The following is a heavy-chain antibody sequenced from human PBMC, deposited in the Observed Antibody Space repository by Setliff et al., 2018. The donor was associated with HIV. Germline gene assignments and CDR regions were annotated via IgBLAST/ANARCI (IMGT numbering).Heavy chain of an antibody. CDR1: GGSISNYY. CDR2: IYSTGST. CDR3: ARDPNYMDV. J-gene: IGHJ6*02. Sequence: KPSETLSLTCTVSGGSISNYYWSWIRQPAGKGLEWIGRIYSTGSTNYNPSLKSRVTMSVDKSNNQVSMKLTSVTAADTAIYYCARDPNYMDVWGQGTTVTVSS. V-gene: IGHV4-4*07.